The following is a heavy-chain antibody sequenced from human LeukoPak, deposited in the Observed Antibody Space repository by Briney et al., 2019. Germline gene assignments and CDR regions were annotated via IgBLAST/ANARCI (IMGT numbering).Heavy chain of an antibody. CDR3: ARVGGDYGILTGYFY. J-gene: IGHJ4*02. CDR1: GLTVNNNY. D-gene: IGHD3-9*01. CDR2: ITSSGNYI. V-gene: IGHV3-21*01. Sequence: GGSLRLSCAASGLTVNNNYMNWVRQAPGKGLEWVSSITSSGNYIYYADSLKGRFTISRDNAKNSLYLQMNSLRAEDTAVYYCARVGGDYGILTGYFYWGQGALVTVSS.